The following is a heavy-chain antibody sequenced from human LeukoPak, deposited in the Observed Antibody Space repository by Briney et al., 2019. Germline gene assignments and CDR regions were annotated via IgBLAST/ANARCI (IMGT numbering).Heavy chain of an antibody. CDR2: ISSNGGST. J-gene: IGHJ4*02. CDR1: GFTVSSNY. CDR3: ARKNGLDY. Sequence: PGGSLRLSCAASGFTVSSNYMSWVRQAPGKGLEYVSAISSNGGSTYYANSVKGRFTISRDNSKNTLYLQMGSLRAEDTAVYYCARKNGLDYWGQGTLVTVSS. V-gene: IGHV3-64*01.